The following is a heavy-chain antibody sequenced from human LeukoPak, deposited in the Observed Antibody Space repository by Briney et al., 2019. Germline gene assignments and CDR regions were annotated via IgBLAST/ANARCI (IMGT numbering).Heavy chain of an antibody. J-gene: IGHJ4*02. D-gene: IGHD6-13*01. CDR3: ARALLYSSSWYFDY. CDR1: GYTFTSYG. V-gene: IGHV1-18*01. Sequence: GASVKVSCKASGYTFTSYGISWVRQAPGQGLEWMGWISAYNGNTNYAQKLQGRVTMTTDTSTSTAYMELRSLRPDDTAVYYCARALLYSSSWYFDYWGQGTLVTVSS. CDR2: ISAYNGNT.